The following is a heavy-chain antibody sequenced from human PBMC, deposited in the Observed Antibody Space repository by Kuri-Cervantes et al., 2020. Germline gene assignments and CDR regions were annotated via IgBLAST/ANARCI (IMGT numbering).Heavy chain of an antibody. V-gene: IGHV3-20*04. CDR1: GFTFSSYA. Sequence: GGSLRLSCAASGFTFSSYAMSWVRQAPGKGLEWVSGISWNSGSIGYADSVKGRFTISRDNAKNSLYLQMNSLRAEDTAVYYCARDGSEYSGYESEGIDYWGQGTLVTVSS. J-gene: IGHJ4*02. CDR2: ISWNSGSI. D-gene: IGHD5-12*01. CDR3: ARDGSEYSGYESEGIDY.